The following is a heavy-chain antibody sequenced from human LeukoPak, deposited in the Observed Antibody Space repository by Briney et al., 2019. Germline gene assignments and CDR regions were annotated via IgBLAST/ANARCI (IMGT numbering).Heavy chain of an antibody. V-gene: IGHV3-7*02. CDR2: IKHDGSEK. CDR1: GLTLKSYW. Sequence: GGSLRLSCAASGLTLKSYWVSGPPDVPGEALEWVANIKHDGSEKYYVESVKGRFTISRDNAKNSLYLQMNSLRAEDTAVYYCATAYYDSSGYYPNWFDRWGQGTLVTVSS. CDR3: ATAYYDSSGYYPNWFDR. J-gene: IGHJ5*02. D-gene: IGHD3-22*01.